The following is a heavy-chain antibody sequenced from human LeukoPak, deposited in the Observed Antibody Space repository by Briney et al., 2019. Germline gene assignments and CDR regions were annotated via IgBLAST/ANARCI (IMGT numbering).Heavy chain of an antibody. CDR1: GFTFSSYG. D-gene: IGHD2-21*02. Sequence: GGSLRLSCAASGFTFSSYGMHWVRQAPGKGLEWVAVIWYDGSNKYYADSVKGRFTISRDNSKNTLYLRINSLRAEDTAVYYCARGRLLPYSYYGMDVWGQGTTVTVSS. J-gene: IGHJ6*02. CDR2: IWYDGSNK. CDR3: ARGRLLPYSYYGMDV. V-gene: IGHV3-33*01.